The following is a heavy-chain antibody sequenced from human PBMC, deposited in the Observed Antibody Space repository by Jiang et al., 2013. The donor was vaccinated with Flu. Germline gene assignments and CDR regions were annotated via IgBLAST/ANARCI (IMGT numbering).Heavy chain of an antibody. CDR1: GYTFVNYG. D-gene: IGHD2-2*01. J-gene: IGHJ4*02. Sequence: AEVKKPGASVTMSCKASGYTFVNYGISWVRQAPGQGLEWMGWVGYNGETNYARRFNDRVTLTTDTSTSTAYMELRSLTSGDTALYYCARDTSGRVGAPDYFDYWGQGTLVTVSS. CDR2: VGYNGET. CDR3: ARDTSGRVGAPDYFDY. V-gene: IGHV1-18*01.